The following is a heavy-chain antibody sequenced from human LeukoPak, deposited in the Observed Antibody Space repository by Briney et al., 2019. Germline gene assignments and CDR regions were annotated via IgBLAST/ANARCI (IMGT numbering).Heavy chain of an antibody. Sequence: PGGSLRLSCAASGFTFSSYAMSWVRQAPGKGLEWVGRTRNKANSYTTEYAASVKGRFTISRDDSKNSLYLQMNSLKTEDTAVYYCARVLRYFDWLDYWGQGTLVTVSS. V-gene: IGHV3-72*01. J-gene: IGHJ4*02. CDR2: TRNKANSYTT. CDR1: GFTFSSYA. D-gene: IGHD3-9*01. CDR3: ARVLRYFDWLDY.